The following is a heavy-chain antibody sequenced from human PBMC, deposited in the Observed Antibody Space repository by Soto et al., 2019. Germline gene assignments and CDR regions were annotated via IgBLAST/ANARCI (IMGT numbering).Heavy chain of an antibody. Sequence: SVKVSCKASGGTFSSYAISWVRQAPGQGLEWMGGIIPIFGTANYAQKLQGRVTITADESTSTANKELSSLRSEDTAVYYCARLTTETATSYYYYGMDVWGQGTTVTVSS. J-gene: IGHJ6*02. CDR2: IIPIFGTA. CDR3: ARLTTETATSYYYYGMDV. CDR1: GGTFSSYA. V-gene: IGHV1-69*13. D-gene: IGHD1-1*01.